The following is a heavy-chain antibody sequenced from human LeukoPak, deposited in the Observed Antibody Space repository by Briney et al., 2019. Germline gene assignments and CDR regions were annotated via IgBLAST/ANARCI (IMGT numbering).Heavy chain of an antibody. CDR3: ARRYCSSTSCTLDY. J-gene: IGHJ4*02. CDR2: ISSGGSTT. CDR1: GFTFSTYE. V-gene: IGHV3-48*03. Sequence: GGSLRLSCAASGFTFSTYEMNWVRQAPGRGLEWVSYISSGGSTTYYADSVKGRLTISRDNAKDSLYLQMNNLRGDDTAVYYCARRYCSSTSCTLDYWGQGTQVTVSS. D-gene: IGHD2-2*01.